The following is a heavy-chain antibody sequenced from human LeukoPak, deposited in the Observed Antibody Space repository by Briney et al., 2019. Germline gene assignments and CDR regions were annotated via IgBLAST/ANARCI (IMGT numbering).Heavy chain of an antibody. D-gene: IGHD3-10*01. CDR1: GFTFSSYW. J-gene: IGHJ3*02. CDR3: ARGDYYGSGSYYHDAFDI. V-gene: IGHV3-7*03. Sequence: PGGSLRLSCAASGFTFSSYWMSWVRQAPGKGLEWVANIKPDGSEKHYVDSVKGRLTIARDNAKNPLFLQMNSLRAEDTAVYYCARGDYYGSGSYYHDAFDIWGQGTMVTVSS. CDR2: IKPDGSEK.